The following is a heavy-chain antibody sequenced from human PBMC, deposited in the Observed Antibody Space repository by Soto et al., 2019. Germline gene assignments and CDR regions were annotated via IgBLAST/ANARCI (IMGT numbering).Heavy chain of an antibody. CDR2: IKQDGSEK. CDR3: ARVHPGWGYSYEG. J-gene: IGHJ4*02. CDR1: GFTFSSYW. Sequence: GGSLRLSCAASGFTFSSYWMSWVRQAPGKGLEWVANIKQDGSEKYYVDSVKGRFTISRDNAKNSLYLQMNSLRAEDTAVYYCARVHPGWGYSYEGWGQGTLVTVSS. V-gene: IGHV3-7*01. D-gene: IGHD5-18*01.